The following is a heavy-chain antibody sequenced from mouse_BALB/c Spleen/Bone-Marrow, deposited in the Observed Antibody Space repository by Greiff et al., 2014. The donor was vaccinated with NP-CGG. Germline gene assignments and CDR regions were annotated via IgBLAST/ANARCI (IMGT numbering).Heavy chain of an antibody. J-gene: IGHJ2*01. CDR2: IYPGDGDT. CDR1: GYAFSSSW. Sequence: HVQLQQSGPDLAKPGASVKISCKASGYAFSSSWMNWVKQRPGQGLEWIGRIYPGDGDTNYNGKFKGKATLTADKSSSTAYMQLSSLTSVDSAVYFCARDYYGSSLDYWGQGTTLTVSS. CDR3: ARDYYGSSLDY. V-gene: IGHV1-82*01. D-gene: IGHD1-1*01.